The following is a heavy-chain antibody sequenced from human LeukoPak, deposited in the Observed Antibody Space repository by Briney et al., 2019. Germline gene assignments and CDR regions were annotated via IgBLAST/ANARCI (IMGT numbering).Heavy chain of an antibody. V-gene: IGHV1-8*01. CDR1: GYTFTSYD. Sequence: GASVNVSCKASGYTFTSYDINWVRQATGQGLEWMGWVNPNSGNTGYAQKFQGRVTMTRNTSISTAYMELSSLRSEDTAVYYCARGRPPLWFGELGYGMDVWGQGTTVTVSS. J-gene: IGHJ6*02. CDR3: ARGRPPLWFGELGYGMDV. D-gene: IGHD3-10*01. CDR2: VNPNSGNT.